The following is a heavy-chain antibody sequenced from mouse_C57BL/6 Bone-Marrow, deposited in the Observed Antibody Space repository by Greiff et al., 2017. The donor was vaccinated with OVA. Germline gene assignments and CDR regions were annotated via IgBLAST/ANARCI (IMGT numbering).Heavy chain of an antibody. Sequence: EVKLMESGGGLVQSGRSLRLSCATSGFTFSDFYMEWVRQAPGKGLEWIAASRNKANDYTTEYSASVKGRFIVSRDTSQSILYLQMNALRAEDTAIYYCARSTGTGGLFDDWGQGTTLTVSS. V-gene: IGHV7-1*01. D-gene: IGHD4-1*02. CDR2: SRNKANDYTT. CDR1: GFTFSDFY. J-gene: IGHJ2*01. CDR3: ARSTGTGGLFDD.